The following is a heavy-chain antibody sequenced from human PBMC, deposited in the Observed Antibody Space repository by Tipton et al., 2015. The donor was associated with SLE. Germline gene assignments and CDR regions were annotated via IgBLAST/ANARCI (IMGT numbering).Heavy chain of an antibody. Sequence: LRLSCTVSGGSISSYYWSWIRQPPGKGLEWIGYIYYSGSTNYNPSLKGRVTISVDTSKNQFSLKLSSVTAADTAVYYCARHRGSGWVLDAFDIWGQGTMVTVSS. J-gene: IGHJ3*02. CDR3: ARHRGSGWVLDAFDI. CDR2: IYYSGST. V-gene: IGHV4-59*08. CDR1: GGSISSYY. D-gene: IGHD6-19*01.